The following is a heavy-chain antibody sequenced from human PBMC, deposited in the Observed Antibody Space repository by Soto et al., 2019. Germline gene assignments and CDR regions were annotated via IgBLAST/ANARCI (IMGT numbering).Heavy chain of an antibody. CDR2: ISHDRSNK. Sequence: QVQLVESGGGVVQPGRSLRLSCVASGFIFSDYGMHWVRQAPGKGLEWVAVISHDRSNKFFADSVKGRFTISRDNSKNTLYLQMHSLGAEDTAVYYCAKEWSGYDKAWFDWGQGTLVTVSS. V-gene: IGHV3-30*18. CDR1: GFIFSDYG. CDR3: AKEWSGYDKAWFD. J-gene: IGHJ4*02. D-gene: IGHD5-12*01.